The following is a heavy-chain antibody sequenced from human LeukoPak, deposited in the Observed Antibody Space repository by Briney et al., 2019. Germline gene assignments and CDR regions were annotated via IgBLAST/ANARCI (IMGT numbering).Heavy chain of an antibody. D-gene: IGHD3-16*01. CDR3: AKGGDRAFDFYGMDV. Sequence: PGGSLRLSCAASGFTFSNYAMTWVRQAPGKGLEWVSLISGGGTSTYYADSVKGRFTISSDNSKNTLYLQMNSLIAEDTAVYYCAKGGDRAFDFYGMDVWGQGTTVTVSS. J-gene: IGHJ6*02. CDR2: ISGGGTST. CDR1: GFTFSNYA. V-gene: IGHV3-23*01.